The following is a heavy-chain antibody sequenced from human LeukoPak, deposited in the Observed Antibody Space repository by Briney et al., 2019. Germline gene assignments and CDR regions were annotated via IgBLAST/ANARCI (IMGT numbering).Heavy chain of an antibody. Sequence: SETLSLTCTVSGGSVSSYFWTWIRQPPGKGLEWIGYIYYSGTTNYNPSLKSRVTMSVDTSKNQVSLKLSSVTAADTAVYYCARKDGDAWGQGTLVTASS. CDR1: GGSVSSYF. CDR3: ARKDGDA. V-gene: IGHV4-59*02. J-gene: IGHJ5*02. D-gene: IGHD2-15*01. CDR2: IYYSGTT.